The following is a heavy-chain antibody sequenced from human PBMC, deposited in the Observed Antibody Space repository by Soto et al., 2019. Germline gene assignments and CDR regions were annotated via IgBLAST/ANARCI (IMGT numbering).Heavy chain of an antibody. J-gene: IGHJ4*02. D-gene: IGHD1-1*01. CDR1: GGSISSGCYS. V-gene: IGHV4-30-2*01. CDR2: IYHSGST. CDR3: ARDLGGTIGYFDY. Sequence: SETLSLTCAVSGGSISSGCYSWSWIRQPPGKGLEWIGYIYHSGSTNYNPSLKSRVTISLDTSKNQFSLKLNSVTAADTAVYYCARDLGGTIGYFDYWGQGTLVTVSS.